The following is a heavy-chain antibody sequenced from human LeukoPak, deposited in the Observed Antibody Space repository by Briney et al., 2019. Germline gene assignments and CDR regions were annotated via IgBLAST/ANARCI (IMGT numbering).Heavy chain of an antibody. J-gene: IGHJ5*02. CDR2: IKQDGSEK. D-gene: IGHD5-24*01. CDR1: GFTFSSYW. V-gene: IGHV3-7*01. Sequence: PGRSLRLSCAASGFTFSSYWMSWVRQAPGKGLEWVANIKQDGSEKYYVDSVKGRFTISRDNAKNSLYLQMNSLRAEDTAVYYCARDVEMATIVNWFDPWGQGTLVTVSS. CDR3: ARDVEMATIVNWFDP.